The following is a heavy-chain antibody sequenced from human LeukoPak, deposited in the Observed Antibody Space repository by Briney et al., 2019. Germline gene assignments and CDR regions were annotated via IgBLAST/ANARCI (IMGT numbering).Heavy chain of an antibody. V-gene: IGHV4-59*12. Sequence: SETLSLTCTVSGGSISSYYWSWIRQPPGKGLEWIGYIYYSGSTNYNPSLRSRVTMSIDTSNNQFSLDLSSVTAADTAVYYCARGIAAGGGYFDHWGQGTLVIVSS. CDR1: GGSISSYY. CDR2: IYYSGST. CDR3: ARGIAAGGGYFDH. J-gene: IGHJ4*02. D-gene: IGHD6-13*01.